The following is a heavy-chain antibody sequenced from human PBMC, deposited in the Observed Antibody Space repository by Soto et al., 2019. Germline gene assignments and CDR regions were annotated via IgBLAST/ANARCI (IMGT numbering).Heavy chain of an antibody. V-gene: IGHV4-34*01. CDR1: GGSFSGYY. Sequence: SETLSLTCAVYGGSFSGYYWSWIRQPPGKGLEWIGEINHSGSTNYNPSLKSRVTISVDTSKNQFSLKLSSVTAAGTAVYYCARGQLGENYDFWSGHRFDPWGQGTLVTVSS. J-gene: IGHJ5*02. D-gene: IGHD3-3*01. CDR3: ARGQLGENYDFWSGHRFDP. CDR2: INHSGST.